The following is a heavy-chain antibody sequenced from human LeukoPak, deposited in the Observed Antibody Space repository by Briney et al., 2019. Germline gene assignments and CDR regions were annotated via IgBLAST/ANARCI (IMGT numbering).Heavy chain of an antibody. Sequence: GASVKVSCKASGYTFITYYIHWVRQAPGQGLEWMGMINPSGGSTTYAQKLKGRVTMARDTSTSTVQMELSSLRSEDTAVYYCARGDSYESSGDVFDIWGQGTMVSVSS. J-gene: IGHJ3*02. V-gene: IGHV1-46*04. D-gene: IGHD3-22*01. CDR1: GYTFITYY. CDR3: ARGDSYESSGDVFDI. CDR2: INPSGGST.